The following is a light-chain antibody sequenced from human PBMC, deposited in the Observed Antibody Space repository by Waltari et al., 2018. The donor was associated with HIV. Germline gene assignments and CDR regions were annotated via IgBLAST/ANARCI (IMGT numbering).Light chain of an antibody. V-gene: IGLV1-51*02. CDR2: ENY. J-gene: IGLJ3*02. Sequence: QSVLTQPPSVSAAPGQKVTISCSGSRSNIGNNFVSWYQQRPGTAPKLLIDENYRRPSGIPDRFSGSKSGTSATLGITGLQTGDEADYYCATWDSSLSAVVFGGGTKLSVL. CDR1: RSNIGNNF. CDR3: ATWDSSLSAVV.